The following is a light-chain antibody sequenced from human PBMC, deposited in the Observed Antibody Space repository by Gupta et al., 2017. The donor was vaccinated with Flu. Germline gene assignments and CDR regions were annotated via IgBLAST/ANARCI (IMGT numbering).Light chain of an antibody. CDR2: EVS. Sequence: SSDTFSDKYVYWYQQNPGQSPKFMIYEVSNRPSGISHRFSGSNSGNTVSLTISGLQPEDEADYYCFSATTRSTSCVFGTGTKLTVL. CDR3: FSATTRSTSCV. J-gene: IGLJ1*01. V-gene: IGLV2-14*01. CDR1: SSDTFSDKY.